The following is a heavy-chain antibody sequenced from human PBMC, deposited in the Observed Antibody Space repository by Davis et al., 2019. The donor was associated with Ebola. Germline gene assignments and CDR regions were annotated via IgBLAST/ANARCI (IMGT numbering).Heavy chain of an antibody. Sequence: PGGSLRLSCAATGFTFSTYSMNWVRQAPGKGLEWISYISGSGSTIFYADSVKGRFTISRDNAKNSLFIQMSSLRDEDTAVYYCVRDRDCITTGCLDPECFQHWGQGTLVTVSS. CDR1: GFTFSTYS. D-gene: IGHD3-10*01. V-gene: IGHV3-48*02. CDR2: ISGSGSTI. CDR3: VRDRDCITTGCLDPECFQH. J-gene: IGHJ1*01.